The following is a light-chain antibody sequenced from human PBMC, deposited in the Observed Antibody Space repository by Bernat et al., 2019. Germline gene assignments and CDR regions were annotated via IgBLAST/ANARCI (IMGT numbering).Light chain of an antibody. CDR2: DAS. Sequence: PGERATLSCRASQSVSSYLAWYQQKPGQAPRLLIYDASNRATGIPARFSGSGSGTDFTLTISSLEPEDFAVYYCQQRSNWPPITFGQGTRLEIK. CDR1: QSVSSY. CDR3: QQRSNWPPIT. J-gene: IGKJ5*01. V-gene: IGKV3-11*01.